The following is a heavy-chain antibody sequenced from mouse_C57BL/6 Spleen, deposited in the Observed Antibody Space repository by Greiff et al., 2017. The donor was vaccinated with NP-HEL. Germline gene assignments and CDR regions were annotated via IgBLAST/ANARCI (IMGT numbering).Heavy chain of an antibody. D-gene: IGHD1-1*01. CDR1: GYTFTSYW. CDR2: IDPSDSYT. J-gene: IGHJ1*03. V-gene: IGHV1-50*01. Sequence: QVQLQQPGAELVKPGASVKLSCKASGYTFTSYWMQWVKQRPGQGLEWIGEIDPSDSYTNYNQKFKGKATLTVDTSSSTAYMQLSSLTSEDSAVYYCARRTYYYGSSRYWYFDVWGTGTTVTVSS. CDR3: ARRTYYYGSSRYWYFDV.